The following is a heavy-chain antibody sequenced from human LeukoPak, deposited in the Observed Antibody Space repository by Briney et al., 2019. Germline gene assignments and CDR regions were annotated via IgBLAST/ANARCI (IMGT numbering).Heavy chain of an antibody. CDR3: ARTVWGIVVVPAATLNGYYYYYMDV. J-gene: IGHJ6*03. CDR1: GGSISSSSYY. Sequence: SETLSLTCTVSGGSISSSSYYWGWIRQPPGKGLEWIGSIYYSGSTYYNPSLKSRVTISVDTSKNQFSLKLSSVTAADTAVYYCARTVWGIVVVPAATLNGYYYYYMDVWGKGTTVTVSS. D-gene: IGHD2-2*01. CDR2: IYYSGST. V-gene: IGHV4-39*07.